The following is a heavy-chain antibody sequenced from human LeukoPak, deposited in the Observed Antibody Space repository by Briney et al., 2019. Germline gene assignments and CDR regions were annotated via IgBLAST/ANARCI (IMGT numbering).Heavy chain of an antibody. J-gene: IGHJ4*02. Sequence: GESLRISCKGSGYSFTSYWISWVHQMPGKGLEWLGRIAPSNSYTNYSPSFQGHVTISSDNSISTAHLQWRSLEASATAMYYCVRHSKQNDSPAFDFWGQGTLVTVSS. D-gene: IGHD1-1*01. CDR2: IAPSNSYT. CDR3: VRHSKQNDSPAFDF. V-gene: IGHV5-10-1*01. CDR1: GYSFTSYW.